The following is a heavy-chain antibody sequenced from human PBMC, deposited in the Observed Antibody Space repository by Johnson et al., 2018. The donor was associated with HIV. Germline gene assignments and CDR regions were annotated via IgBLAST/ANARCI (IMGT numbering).Heavy chain of an antibody. CDR3: ARETVTSGAFDI. CDR2: ISYDGSNK. Sequence: QVQLVESGGGVVQPGGSLRLSCAASGFTFSSYAMHWVRQAPGKGLEWVAVISYDGSNKYYADSVKGRFTISRDNSKNTLYLQMNSLRAGDTAVYYCARETVTSGAFDIWGQGTMVTVSS. CDR1: GFTFSSYA. V-gene: IGHV3-30*14. D-gene: IGHD4-11*01. J-gene: IGHJ3*02.